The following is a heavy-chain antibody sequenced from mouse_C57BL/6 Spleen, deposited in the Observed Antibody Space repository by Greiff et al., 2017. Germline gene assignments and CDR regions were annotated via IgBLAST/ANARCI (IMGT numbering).Heavy chain of an antibody. D-gene: IGHD1-1*01. J-gene: IGHJ3*01. V-gene: IGHV1-15*01. CDR3: TSSILLRFAY. CDR1: GYTFTDYE. Sequence: QVQLKESGAELVRPGASVTLSCKASGYTFTDYEMHWVKQTPVHGLEWIGAIDPETGGTAYNQKFKGKAILTADKSSRTAYMELRSLTSEDSAVYYCTSSILLRFAYWGQGTLVTVSA. CDR2: IDPETGGT.